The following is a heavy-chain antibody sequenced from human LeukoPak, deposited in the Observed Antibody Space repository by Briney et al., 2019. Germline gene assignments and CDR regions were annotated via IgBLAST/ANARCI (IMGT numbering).Heavy chain of an antibody. CDR1: GGSISSYY. CDR3: ARTTEGYCSSASCFGFSYSYYMDV. V-gene: IGHV4-59*01. J-gene: IGHJ6*03. D-gene: IGHD2-2*01. Sequence: SETLSLTCTVSGGSISSYYWSWIRQPPGKGLEWIRNIYYSGSTNYNPSLKSRVTISVDTSKNQFSLKLSSVIAADTAVYYCARTTEGYCSSASCFGFSYSYYMDVWGKGTTVTISS. CDR2: IYYSGST.